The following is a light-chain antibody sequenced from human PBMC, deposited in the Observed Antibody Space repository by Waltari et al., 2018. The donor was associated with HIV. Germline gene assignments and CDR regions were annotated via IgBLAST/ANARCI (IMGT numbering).Light chain of an antibody. J-gene: IGKJ4*01. CDR2: DAS. Sequence: EIVLTPSPATLSLSPGERAPLSCRASQHVASSQLAWYQQKSGQAPRLLIHDASSRATGIPDRFSGSGSGTDYTLTISRLGPEDVAVYYCQQYGRSLTFGGGTKVEIK. V-gene: IGKV3-20*01. CDR1: QHVASSQ. CDR3: QQYGRSLT.